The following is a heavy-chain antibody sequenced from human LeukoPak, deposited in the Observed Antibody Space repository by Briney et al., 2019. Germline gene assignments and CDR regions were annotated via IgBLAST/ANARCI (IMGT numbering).Heavy chain of an antibody. CDR3: ARAGIAAADWFDP. CDR2: IYYSGST. CDR1: GGSISSYY. V-gene: IGHV4-59*01. Sequence: PSETLSLTCTVSGGSISSYYWSWLRQPPGKGLEWIGYIYYSGSTNYNPSLKSRVTISVDTSKNQFSLKLSSVTAADTAVYYCARAGIAAADWFDPWGQGTLVTVSS. J-gene: IGHJ5*02. D-gene: IGHD6-13*01.